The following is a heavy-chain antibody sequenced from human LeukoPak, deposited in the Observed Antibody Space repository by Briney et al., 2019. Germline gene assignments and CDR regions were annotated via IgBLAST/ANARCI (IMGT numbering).Heavy chain of an antibody. CDR2: IYHSGST. Sequence: SETLSLTCTVSGYSISSGYYWGWIRQPPGKGLEWIGSIYHSGSTYYNPSLKSRVTISLDTSKNQFSLKLTSVTAADTAVYYCAKGPATPESAAFDIWGQGTMVTVSS. CDR1: GYSISSGYY. D-gene: IGHD1-14*01. V-gene: IGHV4-38-2*02. CDR3: AKGPATPESAAFDI. J-gene: IGHJ3*02.